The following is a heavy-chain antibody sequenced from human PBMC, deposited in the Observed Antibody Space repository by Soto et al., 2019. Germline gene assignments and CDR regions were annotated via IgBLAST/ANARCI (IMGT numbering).Heavy chain of an antibody. CDR3: ASSYGSGYRAFDY. CDR1: GDTFNSYS. J-gene: IGHJ4*02. D-gene: IGHD3-10*01. V-gene: IGHV1-69*02. Sequence: QAQLVQSGAEVKRPGSSVKVSCKASGDTFNSYSIDWVRQAPGLGLEWMGRVNPIVSMSNYAQKFQGRVTMTADKSTITAYMELSSLRSEDTAIYYCASSYGSGYRAFDYWGQGALVTVAS. CDR2: VNPIVSMS.